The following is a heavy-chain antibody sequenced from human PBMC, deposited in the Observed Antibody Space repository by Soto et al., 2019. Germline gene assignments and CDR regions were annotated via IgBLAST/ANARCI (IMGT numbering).Heavy chain of an antibody. V-gene: IGHV4-4*07. J-gene: IGHJ4*02. D-gene: IGHD3-10*01. CDR2: VFPGGPT. CDR3: ARTLSGFTYGSRQFYFDY. CDR1: GDPITSYF. Sequence: SETLSLTCTVSGDPITSYFWTWLRQPAGKGLEWIGHVFPGGPTSHNSSLKSRVSMSVGTSKNQFSLTLTSVTAADTAVYYCARTLSGFTYGSRQFYFDYWGQGTLVTVSS.